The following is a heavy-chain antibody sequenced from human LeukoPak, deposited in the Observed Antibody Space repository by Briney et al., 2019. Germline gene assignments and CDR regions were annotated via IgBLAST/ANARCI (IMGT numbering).Heavy chain of an antibody. CDR2: INPNSGGT. V-gene: IGHV1-2*02. CDR1: GYTFTGYY. Sequence: GASVKVSCKASGYTFTGYYMHWVRQAPGQGLEWMGWINPNSGGTNYAQKFQGRVTMTRDTSISTAYMELSRLRSDDTAVYYCARVMVRGVIIPFDYWGQGTLVTVSS. D-gene: IGHD3-10*01. CDR3: ARVMVRGVIIPFDY. J-gene: IGHJ4*02.